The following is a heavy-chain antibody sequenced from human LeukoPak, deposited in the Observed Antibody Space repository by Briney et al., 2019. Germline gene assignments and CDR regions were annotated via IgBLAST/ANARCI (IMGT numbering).Heavy chain of an antibody. Sequence: ASVKVSCKASGGTFSSYAISWVRQAPGQELEWMGGIIPIFGTANYAQKFQGRVTITTDESTSTAYMELSSLRSEDTAVYYCARDRIEYSSSATEFDYWGQGTLVTVSS. CDR1: GGTFSSYA. D-gene: IGHD6-6*01. V-gene: IGHV1-69*05. CDR2: IIPIFGTA. CDR3: ARDRIEYSSSATEFDY. J-gene: IGHJ4*02.